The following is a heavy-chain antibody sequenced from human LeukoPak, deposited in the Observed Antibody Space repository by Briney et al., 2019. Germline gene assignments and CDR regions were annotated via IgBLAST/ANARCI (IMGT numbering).Heavy chain of an antibody. Sequence: GASVKVSCKASGYTFTSYYMHWVRQAPGQGLEWMGWIDTSNGATNYAQKFQGRVTISRDTSIGTAYMELINLISDDTAIYYCASEANCNGGRCSLQTVASWGQGTLVTVSS. J-gene: IGHJ4*02. CDR2: IDTSNGAT. D-gene: IGHD2-15*01. CDR1: GYTFTSYY. CDR3: ASEANCNGGRCSLQTVAS. V-gene: IGHV1-2*02.